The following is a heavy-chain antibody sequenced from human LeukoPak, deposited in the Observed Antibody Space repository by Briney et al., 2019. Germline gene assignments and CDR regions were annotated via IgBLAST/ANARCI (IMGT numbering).Heavy chain of an antibody. J-gene: IGHJ4*02. Sequence: ASVKVSCKASGYTFTSYAMHWVRQAPGQGLEWMAWINTANGDTKYSQELQDRITITRDTSANTAYMELTGLKSDDTAVYYCAREAGSGYYPYFDNWGQGTLVTVSS. CDR3: AREAGSGYYPYFDN. CDR1: GYTFTSYA. D-gene: IGHD3-22*01. V-gene: IGHV1-3*04. CDR2: INTANGDT.